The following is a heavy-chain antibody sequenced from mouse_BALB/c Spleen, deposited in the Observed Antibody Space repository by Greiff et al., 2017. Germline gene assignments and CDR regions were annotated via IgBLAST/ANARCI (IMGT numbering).Heavy chain of an antibody. J-gene: IGHJ2*01. Sequence: EVQVVESGGGLVQPGGSLRLSCATSGFTFTDYYMSWVRQPPGKALEWLGFIRNKANGYTTEYSASVKGRFTISRDNSQSILYLQMNTLRAEDSATYYCARSLGYWGQGTTLTVSS. CDR1: GFTFTDYY. D-gene: IGHD3-3*01. CDR3: ARSLGY. V-gene: IGHV7-3*02. CDR2: IRNKANGYTT.